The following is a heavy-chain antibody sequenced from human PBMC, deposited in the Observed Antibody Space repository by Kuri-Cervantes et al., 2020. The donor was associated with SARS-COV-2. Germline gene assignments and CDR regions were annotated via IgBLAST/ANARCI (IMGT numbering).Heavy chain of an antibody. CDR2: IRSKANSYAT. V-gene: IGHV3-73*01. J-gene: IGHJ3*02. CDR1: GFTFSNAW. D-gene: IGHD3-3*01. CDR3: TGYDFWSGYDAFDI. Sequence: GGSLRLSCAASGFTFSNAWMSWVRQAPGKGLEWVGRIRSKANSYATAYAASVKGRFTISRDDSKNTAYLQMNSLKTEDTAVYYCTGYDFWSGYDAFDIWGQGTMVTVSS.